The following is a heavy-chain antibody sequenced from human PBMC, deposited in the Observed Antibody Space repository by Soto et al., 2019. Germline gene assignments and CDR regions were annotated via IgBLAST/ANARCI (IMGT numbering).Heavy chain of an antibody. Sequence: SETLSLTCTVSGGSIGTYYWSWVRQPPGKALEWIACIYYTGITNYNPSLKSRVIISVDTSKNHISLNVTSLTAADTALYYCARGPDSYGLDSWGQGTLVTSPQ. J-gene: IGHJ5*01. CDR3: ARGPDSYGLDS. CDR2: IYYTGIT. CDR1: GGSIGTYY. V-gene: IGHV4-59*01. D-gene: IGHD5-18*01.